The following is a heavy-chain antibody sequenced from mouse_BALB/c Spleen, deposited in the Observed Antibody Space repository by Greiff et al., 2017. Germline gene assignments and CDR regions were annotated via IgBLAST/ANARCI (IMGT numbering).Heavy chain of an antibody. Sequence: VQLQQSGAELVRPGTSVKVSCKASGYAFTHYLIEWVKQRPGQGLEWIGVINPGSGGTNYNEKFKGKATLTADKSSSTAYMQLSSLTSDDSAVYFCARDYGSSYGDWYFDVWGAGTTVTVSS. CDR1: GYAFTHYL. J-gene: IGHJ1*01. D-gene: IGHD1-1*01. CDR3: ARDYGSSYGDWYFDV. V-gene: IGHV1-54*01. CDR2: INPGSGGT.